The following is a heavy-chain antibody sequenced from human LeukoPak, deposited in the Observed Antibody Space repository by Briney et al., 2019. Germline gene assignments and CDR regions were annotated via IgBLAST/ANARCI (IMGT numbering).Heavy chain of an antibody. CDR1: GFTVSSNY. CDR2: IYSGGST. V-gene: IGHV3-53*01. CDR3: ARDRGWFGESPDAFDI. J-gene: IGHJ3*02. Sequence: GGSLRLSCAASGFTVSSNYMSWVRQAPGKGLEWVSVIYSGGSTYYADSVKGRFTISRDNAKNSLYLQMNSLRAEDTAVYYCARDRGWFGESPDAFDIWGQGTMVTVSS. D-gene: IGHD3-10*01.